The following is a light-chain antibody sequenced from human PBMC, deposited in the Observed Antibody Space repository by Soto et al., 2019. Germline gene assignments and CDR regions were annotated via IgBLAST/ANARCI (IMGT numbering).Light chain of an antibody. CDR3: QQYNNWPQT. CDR2: GAS. J-gene: IGKJ1*01. CDR1: QSVSSN. V-gene: IGKV3-15*01. Sequence: EIWLTQFPGTLSLSPGERVPLSWTASQSVSSNLAWYQQKPGQTPRLLIYGASTRATGIPARFSGSGSGTEFTLTISSLQSEDFAVYYCQQYNNWPQTFGQGTKV.